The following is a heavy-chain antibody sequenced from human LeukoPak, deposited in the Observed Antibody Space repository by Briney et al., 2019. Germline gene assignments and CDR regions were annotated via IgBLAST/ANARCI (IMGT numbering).Heavy chain of an antibody. J-gene: IGHJ4*02. Sequence: GESLKISCKGSGYSFTSYWIGWVRQMPGKGLEWMGITYPGDSDTRYSPSFQGQVTISADKSISTAYLQWSSLKASDTAMYYCAIVKFGAVTTDSYYFDYWGQGTLVTVSS. V-gene: IGHV5-51*01. CDR1: GYSFTSYW. D-gene: IGHD4-17*01. CDR2: TYPGDSDT. CDR3: AIVKFGAVTTDSYYFDY.